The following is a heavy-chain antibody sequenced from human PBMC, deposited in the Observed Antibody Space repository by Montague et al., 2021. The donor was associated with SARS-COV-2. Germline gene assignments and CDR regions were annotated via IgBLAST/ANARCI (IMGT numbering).Heavy chain of an antibody. CDR2: IYASGST. V-gene: IGHV4-4*07. Sequence: SETLSLTCSISGVSITSYYWSWVRQPAGKGLEWIGHIYASGSTNYSPSLKSRVRLSIDNPKNQFSLKLESLTAADTAVYYCVRDGGNWYYFDYWGQGALVTVSP. CDR3: VRDGGNWYYFDY. J-gene: IGHJ4*02. D-gene: IGHD3-16*01. CDR1: GVSITSYY.